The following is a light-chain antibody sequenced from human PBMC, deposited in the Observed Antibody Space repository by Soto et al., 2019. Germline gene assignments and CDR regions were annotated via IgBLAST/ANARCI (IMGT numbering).Light chain of an antibody. CDR3: QQYGSSPGWT. CDR2: GAS. J-gene: IGKJ1*01. CDR1: QSVSSSS. V-gene: IGKV3-20*01. Sequence: EIVLTQSPGTLSLSPGERATLSCRAAQSVSSSSLAWYQQKPGQAPRLLIYGASSRATGIPDRFSGSGSGTDFTLTISRLEPEDFAVYYCQQYGSSPGWTFGQGTKVDIK.